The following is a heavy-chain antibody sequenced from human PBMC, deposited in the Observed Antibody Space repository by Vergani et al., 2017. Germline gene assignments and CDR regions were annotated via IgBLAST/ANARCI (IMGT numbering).Heavy chain of an antibody. D-gene: IGHD6-13*01. CDR2: IHPADSDN. V-gene: IGHV5-51*01. CDR3: ARLCGLDGSRSKYFDY. J-gene: IGHJ4*02. Sequence: EVQLVQSGAEVKKPGESLKISCQISGYSFTNYWIGWVRQMPGKGLEWMGIIHPADSDNRYSPSFQGQVTISVDKSISTAYLQRSSLGASDSAMYYCARLCGLDGSRSKYFDYWGQGSLVTVSS. CDR1: GYSFTNYW.